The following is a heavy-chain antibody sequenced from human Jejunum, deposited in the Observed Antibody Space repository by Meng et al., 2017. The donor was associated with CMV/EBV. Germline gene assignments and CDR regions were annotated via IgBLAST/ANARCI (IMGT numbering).Heavy chain of an antibody. CDR1: GFTFSSYA. CDR2: ISISGGNT. V-gene: IGHV3-23*01. J-gene: IGHJ4*02. Sequence: AASGFTFSSYAMTWVRQAPGKGLEWVSSISISGGNTHYAESVKGRFSISRDNSKNTLSLQMNSLRAEDTAVYYCAKSNDAFIGSFDYWGQGTLVTVSS. D-gene: IGHD1-26*01. CDR3: AKSNDAFIGSFDY.